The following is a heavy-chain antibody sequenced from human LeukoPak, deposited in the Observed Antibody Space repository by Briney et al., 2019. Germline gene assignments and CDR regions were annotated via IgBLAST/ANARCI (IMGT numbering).Heavy chain of an antibody. CDR1: GGSISSGGYS. Sequence: SQTLSLTCAVSGGSISSGGYSWSWIRQPPGKGLEWIGYIYHSGSTNYNPSLKSRVTISVDTSKNQFSLKLSSVTAADTAVYYCARHGPGRYCGSTSCRRNWFDPWGQGTLVTVSS. J-gene: IGHJ5*02. V-gene: IGHV4-30-2*01. D-gene: IGHD2-2*01. CDR2: IYHSGST. CDR3: ARHGPGRYCGSTSCRRNWFDP.